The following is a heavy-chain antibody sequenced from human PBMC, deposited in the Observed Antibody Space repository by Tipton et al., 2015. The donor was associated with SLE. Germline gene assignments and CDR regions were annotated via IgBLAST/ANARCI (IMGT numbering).Heavy chain of an antibody. Sequence: TLSLTCTVSGGSISNYYWSWFRQSPGRGLEWIGYIHYRGSTNSNPSLKTRVTISVDTSKNQFSLKLHSVTAADTAIYYCARRPASRSYYNAYYYDYMDVWGKGNTVTVSS. CDR3: ARRPASRSYYNAYYYDYMDV. J-gene: IGHJ6*03. CDR2: IHYRGST. CDR1: GGSISNYY. D-gene: IGHD3-10*01. V-gene: IGHV4-59*01.